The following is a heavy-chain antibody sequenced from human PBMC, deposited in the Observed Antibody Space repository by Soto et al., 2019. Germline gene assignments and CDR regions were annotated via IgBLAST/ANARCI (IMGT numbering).Heavy chain of an antibody. D-gene: IGHD3-3*01. Sequence: ASETLSLTCTVSGGSISSYYWSWIRQPPGKGLEWIGYIYYSGSTNYNPSLKSRVTISVDTSKNQFSLKLSSVTAADTAVYYCARLDYDFWSGYLNYWGQGTLVTVS. CDR1: GGSISSYY. V-gene: IGHV4-59*08. CDR2: IYYSGST. CDR3: ARLDYDFWSGYLNY. J-gene: IGHJ4*02.